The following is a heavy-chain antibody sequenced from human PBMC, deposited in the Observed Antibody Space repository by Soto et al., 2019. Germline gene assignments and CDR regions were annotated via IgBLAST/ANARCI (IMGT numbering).Heavy chain of an antibody. CDR1: GVTVSNNF. Sequence: EVPLVESGGDLVQPGGSLRLSCAASGVTVSNNFMSWVRQAPGKGLEWVSIIYSGGVTQYADSVKGRFTISRDNYKNTVYLQMNSLRVEDTAVYYCARNVPVTPLGYWGQGTLVTVSS. V-gene: IGHV3-66*01. J-gene: IGHJ4*02. CDR3: ARNVPVTPLGY. CDR2: IYSGGVT. D-gene: IGHD4-17*01.